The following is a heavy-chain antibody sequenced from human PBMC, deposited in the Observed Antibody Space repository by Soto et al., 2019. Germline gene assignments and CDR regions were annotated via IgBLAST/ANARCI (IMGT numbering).Heavy chain of an antibody. Sequence: QVQLVESGGGVVQPGRSLRLSCAASGFSFSTYAMNWVRQGPGKGLEWVAVISFDGSSKYYADSVKGRFTISRDNSKNTVYLQMNSLRGEDTAVYYCARDGNTYYYGRQYYWGQGSLVTVSS. V-gene: IGHV3-30-3*01. CDR1: GFSFSTYA. CDR3: ARDGNTYYYGRQYY. J-gene: IGHJ4*02. D-gene: IGHD3-10*01. CDR2: ISFDGSSK.